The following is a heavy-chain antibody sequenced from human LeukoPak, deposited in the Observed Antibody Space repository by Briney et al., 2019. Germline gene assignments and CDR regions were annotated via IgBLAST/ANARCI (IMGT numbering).Heavy chain of an antibody. CDR3: ARYSYSGYYYMDV. CDR2: VCHSGST. D-gene: IGHD2-15*01. V-gene: IGHV4-38-2*02. Sequence: SETLSLTCTVSGYSISSTYCWGWIRQPPGKGLEWIGRVCHSGSTNYNPSLKSRLTISVDTSSNQFSLKLSSVTAADTAVYYCARYSYSGYYYMDVWGRGTTVTVSS. J-gene: IGHJ6*03. CDR1: GYSISSTYC.